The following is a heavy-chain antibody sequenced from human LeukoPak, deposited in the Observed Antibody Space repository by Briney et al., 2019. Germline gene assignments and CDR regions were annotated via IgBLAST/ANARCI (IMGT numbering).Heavy chain of an antibody. V-gene: IGHV4-59*08. Sequence: SETLSLTCTVSGGSISSYYWSWIRQPPGKGLEWIGCIYYSGSTNYNPSLKSRVTISVDTSKNQCSLKLSSVTAADTAVYYCASALTYYDFWSGSHDAFDIWGQGTMVTVSS. CDR1: GGSISSYY. J-gene: IGHJ3*02. CDR3: ASALTYYDFWSGSHDAFDI. D-gene: IGHD3-3*01. CDR2: IYYSGST.